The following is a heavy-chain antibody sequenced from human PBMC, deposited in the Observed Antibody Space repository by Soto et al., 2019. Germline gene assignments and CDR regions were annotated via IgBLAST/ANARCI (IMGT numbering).Heavy chain of an antibody. J-gene: IGHJ4*02. CDR2: ISAYNGNT. Sequence: ASVKVSCKASGYTFTIHGITLVRQAPGQGLEWMGWISAYNGNTNYTQKLQGRLTMTTDTSTSTAYMELRSLRSDDTAVYYCARDLGGYNSIAAYWGQGALVTVSS. CDR1: GYTFTIHG. V-gene: IGHV1-18*01. CDR3: ARDLGGYNSIAAY. D-gene: IGHD5-12*01.